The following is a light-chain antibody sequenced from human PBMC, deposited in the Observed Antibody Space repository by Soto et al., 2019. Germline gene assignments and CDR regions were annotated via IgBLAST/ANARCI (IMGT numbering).Light chain of an antibody. CDR3: QHEKSFPLT. Sequence: DIQMTQSPSSVSVSVGDRVTITCRASQDINKWLAWYQQKSGLALNLVIYTASRLHGGGPSRFSGSASRTDFTLTISTLHPEHVATYYSQHEKSFPLTIRGGTKVDIK. CDR1: QDINKW. V-gene: IGKV1-12*01. CDR2: TAS. J-gene: IGKJ4*01.